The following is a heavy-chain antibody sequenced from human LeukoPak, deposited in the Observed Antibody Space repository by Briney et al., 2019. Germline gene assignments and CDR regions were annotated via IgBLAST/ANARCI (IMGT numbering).Heavy chain of an antibody. CDR2: INHSGSP. V-gene: IGHV4-34*01. J-gene: IGHJ4*02. D-gene: IGHD3-9*01. CDR3: ARSVLVLRYFDWLSKYFDY. Sequence: SETLSLTCAVYGGSFSGYYWSWIRQPPGKGLEWIGEINHSGSPNYNPSLKSRVTISVDTSKNQFSLKLSSVTAADTAVYYCARSVLVLRYFDWLSKYFDYWGQGTLVTVSS. CDR1: GGSFSGYY.